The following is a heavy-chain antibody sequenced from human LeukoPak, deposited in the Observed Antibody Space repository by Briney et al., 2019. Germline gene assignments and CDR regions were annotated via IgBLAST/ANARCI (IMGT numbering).Heavy chain of an antibody. D-gene: IGHD3-10*01. V-gene: IGHV3-9*01. CDR2: ISWNSGSI. CDR1: GFTFDDYA. Sequence: GGSLRLSCAASGFTFDDYAMHWVRQAPGKGLEWVSGISWNSGSIGYADSVKGRFTISRDNAKNSLYLQMNSLRAEDTALYYCAKGNYYGSGSYVDYWGQGTLVTVSS. CDR3: AKGNYYGSGSYVDY. J-gene: IGHJ4*02.